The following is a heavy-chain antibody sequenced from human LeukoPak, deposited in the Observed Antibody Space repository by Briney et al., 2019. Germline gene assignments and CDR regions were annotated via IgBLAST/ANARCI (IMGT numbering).Heavy chain of an antibody. D-gene: IGHD1-26*01. Sequence: SETLSLTCTVSGGSISSYYWSWIRQPPGKGLEWIGYIYYSGSTNYNPSLKSRVTISVDTSKNQFSLKLSSVTAADTAVYYCARRRGIVRFDYWGQGTLVTVSS. CDR3: ARRRGIVRFDY. V-gene: IGHV4-59*08. CDR1: GGSISSYY. J-gene: IGHJ4*02. CDR2: IYYSGST.